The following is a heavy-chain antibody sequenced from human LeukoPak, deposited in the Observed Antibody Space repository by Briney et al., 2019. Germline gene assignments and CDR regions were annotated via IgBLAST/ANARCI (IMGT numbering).Heavy chain of an antibody. Sequence: PSETLSLTCTVSGGSISSSSYYWGWIRQPPGKGLEWIGSIYYSGSTYYNPSLKSRVTTPVDTSNNQFSMKLSSVSAADTAVYYCARDRLAVAGHVTKNYYYYYYMDVWGKGTTVTVSS. D-gene: IGHD6-19*01. CDR3: ARDRLAVAGHVTKNYYYYYYMDV. CDR1: GGSISSSSYY. CDR2: IYYSGST. J-gene: IGHJ6*03. V-gene: IGHV4-39*07.